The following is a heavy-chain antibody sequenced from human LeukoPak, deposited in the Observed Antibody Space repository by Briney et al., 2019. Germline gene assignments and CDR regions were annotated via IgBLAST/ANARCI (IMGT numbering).Heavy chain of an antibody. CDR2: IHKDGSGT. Sequence: PGGSLRLSCAASGFTFSGSWMSWVRQAPGKGLEWVANIHKDGSGTYSVDSMKGRSSISRDNAKNSLFLQMNTLRAEDTAVYYCARHYYYAVDFWGQGTTVTVSS. CDR1: GFTFSGSW. CDR3: ARHYYYAVDF. V-gene: IGHV3-7*04. J-gene: IGHJ6*02.